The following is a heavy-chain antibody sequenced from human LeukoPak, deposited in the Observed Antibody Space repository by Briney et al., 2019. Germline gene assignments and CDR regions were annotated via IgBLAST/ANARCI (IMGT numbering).Heavy chain of an antibody. CDR3: ARPIAVAGWAFDI. V-gene: IGHV5-51*01. D-gene: IGHD6-19*01. J-gene: IGHJ3*02. CDR2: IYPGDSDT. CDR1: GYSFTSYW. Sequence: GESLKISCKCSGYSFTSYWIGWVRQKPGKGLEWMGIIYPGDSDTRYSPSFQGQVTISADKSISTAYLQWSSLKASDTAMYYCARPIAVAGWAFDIWGQGTMVTVSS.